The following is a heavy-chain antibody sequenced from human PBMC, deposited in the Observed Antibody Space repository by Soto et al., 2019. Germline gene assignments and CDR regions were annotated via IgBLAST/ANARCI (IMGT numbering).Heavy chain of an antibody. CDR1: GLTFRNDW. CDR2: INQDGSER. V-gene: IGHV3-7*03. CDR3: AVYGYGVSAAAY. J-gene: IGHJ4*02. Sequence: GSLRLSCAGSGLTFRNDWLSRVRQAPGKGLEWVANINQDGSERYYVDSVRGRFTISRDNVENSLYLQLNSLRPEDTAVYYCAVYGYGVSAAAYWGQGTLVTVSS. D-gene: IGHD5-12*01.